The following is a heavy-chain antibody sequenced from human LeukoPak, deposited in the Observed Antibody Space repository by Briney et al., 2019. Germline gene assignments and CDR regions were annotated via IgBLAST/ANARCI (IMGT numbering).Heavy chain of an antibody. V-gene: IGHV1-2*02. CDR3: ARDRVGATPTNWFDP. Sequence: GASVKVSCKASGYTSTGYYMHWVRQAPGQGLEWMGWINPNSGGTNYAQKFQGRVTMTRDTSISTAHMELSRLRSDDTAVYYCARDRVGATPTNWFDPWGQGTLVTVSS. CDR1: GYTSTGYY. CDR2: INPNSGGT. J-gene: IGHJ5*02. D-gene: IGHD1-26*01.